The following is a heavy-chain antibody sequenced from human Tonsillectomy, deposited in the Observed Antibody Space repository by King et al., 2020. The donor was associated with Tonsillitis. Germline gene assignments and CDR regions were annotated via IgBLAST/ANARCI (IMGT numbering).Heavy chain of an antibody. J-gene: IGHJ4*02. Sequence: QLQESGPGLVKPAQTLSLNCTVSGGHITSDGYYWSWIRQHPGQGLEWIGNICYSGSTYYNPSLKSLVTISVDTSKNEFSLKLNSVTAADTAVYYCARGDGYYFDYWGQGTLVTVSS. D-gene: IGHD5-24*01. CDR3: ARGDGYYFDY. CDR2: ICYSGST. V-gene: IGHV4-31*01. CDR1: GGHITSDGYY.